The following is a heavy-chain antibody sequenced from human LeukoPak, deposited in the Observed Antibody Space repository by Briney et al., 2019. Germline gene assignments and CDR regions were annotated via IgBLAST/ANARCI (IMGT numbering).Heavy chain of an antibody. D-gene: IGHD3-10*01. CDR1: GFTFSSYE. J-gene: IGHJ4*02. V-gene: IGHV3-48*03. CDR2: ISSSGSTI. Sequence: QPGGSLRLSCAASGFTFSSYEMNWVRQAPGKGLEWVSYISSSGSTIYYADSVKGRFTISRDNSKNTLYLQMNSLRAEDTAVYYCAKGGYYGSGSYYNGAIDYWGQGTLVTVSS. CDR3: AKGGYYGSGSYYNGAIDY.